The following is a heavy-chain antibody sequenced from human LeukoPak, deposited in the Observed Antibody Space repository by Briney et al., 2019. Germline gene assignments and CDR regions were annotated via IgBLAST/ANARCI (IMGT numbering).Heavy chain of an antibody. CDR3: ARDLDSGSYYAFDY. V-gene: IGHV3-23*01. J-gene: IGHJ4*02. Sequence: GGSRRLSCAASGFTFRIYAMSWVRQAPGRGLEWVSAISGSGGSTYYADSVKGRFTISRDNSKNTLYLQMSSLRGEDTAVYYCARDLDSGSYYAFDYWGQGTLVTVSS. D-gene: IGHD1-26*01. CDR1: GFTFRIYA. CDR2: ISGSGGST.